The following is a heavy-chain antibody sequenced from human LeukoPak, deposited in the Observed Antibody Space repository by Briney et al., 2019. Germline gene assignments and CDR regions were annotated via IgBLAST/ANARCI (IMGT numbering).Heavy chain of an antibody. D-gene: IGHD5-18*01. Sequence: GGSLRLSCAGSGFTFSSYAMSWVRQAPGKGLEWVSVIRGSGGSTYYADSVKGRFTISRDNSKSTLYRQINSLRVEDTAVYYCAKASGYTYGYPFDYWGQGTLVTVSS. CDR1: GFTFSSYA. J-gene: IGHJ4*02. CDR3: AKASGYTYGYPFDY. CDR2: IRGSGGST. V-gene: IGHV3-23*01.